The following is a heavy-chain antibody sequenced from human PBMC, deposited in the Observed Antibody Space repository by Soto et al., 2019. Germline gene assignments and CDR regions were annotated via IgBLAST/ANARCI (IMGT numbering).Heavy chain of an antibody. Sequence: ESGGGLVQPGGSLRLTCTTSGFTFSKSWMSWVRQAPGKGLEWVANLNQDGSDKSYVDSVKGRFAISRDNAKNSLYLEMNSLTTEDTAVYYWGRGGGNFDYWGQGTLVTVSS. D-gene: IGHD3-16*01. CDR1: GFTFSKSW. V-gene: IGHV3-7*04. J-gene: IGHJ4*02. CDR2: LNQDGSDK. CDR3: GRGGGNFDY.